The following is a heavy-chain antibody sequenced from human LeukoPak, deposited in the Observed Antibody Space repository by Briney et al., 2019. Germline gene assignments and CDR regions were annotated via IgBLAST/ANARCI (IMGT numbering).Heavy chain of an antibody. Sequence: PGGSLRLSCVASGFTFSSYAMSWVRQAPGKGLEWVSAISGSGGSTYYADSVKGRFTISRDNSKNTPYLQMNSLRAEDTAVYYCAKDREHDYGDYVEARFDYWGQGTLVTVSS. V-gene: IGHV3-23*01. CDR2: ISGSGGST. J-gene: IGHJ4*02. CDR1: GFTFSSYA. D-gene: IGHD4-17*01. CDR3: AKDREHDYGDYVEARFDY.